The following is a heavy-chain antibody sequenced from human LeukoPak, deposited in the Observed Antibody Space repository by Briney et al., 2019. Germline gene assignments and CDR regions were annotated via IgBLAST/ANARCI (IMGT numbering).Heavy chain of an antibody. V-gene: IGHV4-59*01. CDR1: GGSFSGYY. J-gene: IGHJ4*02. Sequence: SETLSLTCGVYGGSFSGYYWSWIRQPPGKGLEWIGYVYYSGSTEYNPSLRSRVTISLEMSKYQFSLNLTSVTAADTAVYYCASNTGTVFDYWGQGALVTVSS. CDR2: VYYSGST. D-gene: IGHD7-27*01. CDR3: ASNTGTVFDY.